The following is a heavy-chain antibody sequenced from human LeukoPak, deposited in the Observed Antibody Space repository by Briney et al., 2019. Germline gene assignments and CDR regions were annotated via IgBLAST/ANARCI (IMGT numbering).Heavy chain of an antibody. CDR3: ARVKRGWLQLRGYFDY. D-gene: IGHD5-24*01. CDR2: IYYSGST. CDR1: GGSISSYY. Sequence: PSETLSLTCTVSGGSISSYYWSWIRQPPGKGLEWIGYIYYSGSTNYNPSLKSRVTISVDTSKNQFSLKLSSVTAADTAVYYCARVKRGWLQLRGYFDYWGQGTLVTVSS. J-gene: IGHJ4*02. V-gene: IGHV4-59*12.